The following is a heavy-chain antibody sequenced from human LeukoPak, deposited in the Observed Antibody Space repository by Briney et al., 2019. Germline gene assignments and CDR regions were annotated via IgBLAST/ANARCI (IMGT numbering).Heavy chain of an antibody. V-gene: IGHV1-46*01. Sequence: ASVKVSCEASGYTFTSYYMHWVRQAPGQGLEWMGIINPSGGSTSYAQKFQGRVIMIRDASTSTVYMELSSLRSEDTAVYYCAREASPKGFPYWGQGTLVTVSS. CDR3: AREASPKGFPY. CDR1: GYTFTSYY. J-gene: IGHJ4*02. CDR2: INPSGGST.